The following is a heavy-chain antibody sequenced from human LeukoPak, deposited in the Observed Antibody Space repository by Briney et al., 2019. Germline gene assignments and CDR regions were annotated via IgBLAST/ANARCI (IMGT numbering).Heavy chain of an antibody. Sequence: GRSLRLSCAVSGFTFRNYGMHWVRQAPGKGLEWVAVISYDESDKYYGDSVKGRFTISRDNSKNTLFLQMNSLRAEDTAVYFCAKDSVDDGYNLDYWGQGTLVTVSS. J-gene: IGHJ4*02. V-gene: IGHV3-30*18. CDR2: ISYDESDK. CDR1: GFTFRNYG. CDR3: AKDSVDDGYNLDY. D-gene: IGHD5-24*01.